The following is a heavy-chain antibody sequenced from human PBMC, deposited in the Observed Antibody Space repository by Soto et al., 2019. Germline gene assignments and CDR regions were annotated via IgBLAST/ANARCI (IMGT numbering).Heavy chain of an antibody. J-gene: IGHJ3*02. Sequence: QLQLQESGPGLVKPSETLSLTCTVSGGSISSSSYYWGWIRQPPGKGLEWIGSIYYSGSTYYNPSLKSRVTISVDTSKNQFSLKLSSVTAADTAVYYCARHDLGSGSYTDAFDIWGQGTMVTVSS. D-gene: IGHD1-26*01. CDR3: ARHDLGSGSYTDAFDI. CDR1: GGSISSSSYY. CDR2: IYYSGST. V-gene: IGHV4-39*01.